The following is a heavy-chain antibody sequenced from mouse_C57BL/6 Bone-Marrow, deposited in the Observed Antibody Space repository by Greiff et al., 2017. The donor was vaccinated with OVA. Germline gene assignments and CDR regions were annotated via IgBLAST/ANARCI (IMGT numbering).Heavy chain of an antibody. V-gene: IGHV1-50*01. CDR3: ASLYYGNNYWYFDV. J-gene: IGHJ1*03. CDR2: IDPSDSYT. CDR1: GYTFTSYW. D-gene: IGHD2-1*01. Sequence: VQLQQSGAELVKPGASVKLSCKASGYTFTSYWMQWVKQRPGQGLEWIGEIDPSDSYTNYNQKFKGKATLTVDPSSSTAYMQLSSLTSEDSAVYYCASLYYGNNYWYFDVWGTGTTVTVSS.